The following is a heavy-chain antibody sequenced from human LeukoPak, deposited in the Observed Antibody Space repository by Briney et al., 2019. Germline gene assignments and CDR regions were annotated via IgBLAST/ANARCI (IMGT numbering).Heavy chain of an antibody. CDR1: GFTFRNYA. V-gene: IGHV3-7*03. CDR2: IRQDGDTK. D-gene: IGHD6-13*01. Sequence: GGSLRLSCAASGFTFRNYAMTWVRQAPGKGLEWVANIRQDGDTKYYVDSVKGRFTISRDNAMNSLYLQMNSLRAEDTAIYYCARSLPYGTTWYGRSDFWGQGTLVTVSS. CDR3: ARSLPYGTTWYGRSDF. J-gene: IGHJ4*02.